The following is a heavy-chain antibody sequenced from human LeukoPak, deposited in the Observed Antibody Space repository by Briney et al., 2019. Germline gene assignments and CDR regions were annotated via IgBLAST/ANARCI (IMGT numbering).Heavy chain of an antibody. CDR2: IKSKTGGGRT. D-gene: IGHD1-26*01. V-gene: IGHV3-15*01. CDR3: TTDRSRTELPLFAS. J-gene: IGHJ5*01. Sequence: GGALRLSCAASGLTFISARMGGVRQARGKGGEWVGRIKSKTGGGRTDYAAHVKVRFTISRDDSNNTLYLQMNSLKTEDTAVYYCTTDRSRTELPLFASWGQGTLVTVSS. CDR1: GLTFISAR.